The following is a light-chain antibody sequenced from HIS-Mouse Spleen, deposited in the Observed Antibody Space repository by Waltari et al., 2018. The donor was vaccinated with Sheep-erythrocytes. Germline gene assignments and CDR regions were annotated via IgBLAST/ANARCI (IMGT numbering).Light chain of an antibody. J-gene: IGKJ2*01. CDR2: AAS. Sequence: LQMTQSPSSLSAPVADRVTITCRASQGIRNDLGWYQQKPGKAPKLLIYAASSLQSGVPSRFSGSGSGTDFTLTISSLQPEDFATYYCLQDYNYPYTFGQGTKLEIK. V-gene: IGKV1-6*01. CDR1: QGIRND. CDR3: LQDYNYPYT.